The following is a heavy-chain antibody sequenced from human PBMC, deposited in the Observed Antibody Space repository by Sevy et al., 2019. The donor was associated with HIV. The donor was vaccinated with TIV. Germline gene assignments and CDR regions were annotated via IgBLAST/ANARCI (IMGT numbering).Heavy chain of an antibody. J-gene: IGHJ4*02. CDR3: ARLDSYSIGWSPRYYFDY. CDR1: AYTFTTHW. V-gene: IGHV5-51*01. CDR2: MSPGDSDP. D-gene: IGHD6-19*01. Sequence: GESLKISCKGSAYTFTTHWIGWVRQMPGKGLEWMGIMSPGDSDPRYSPYFQGQITMSVDKSVSTANLQWHRLETSDTAIYYCARLDSYSIGWSPRYYFDYWGQGTLVTVSS.